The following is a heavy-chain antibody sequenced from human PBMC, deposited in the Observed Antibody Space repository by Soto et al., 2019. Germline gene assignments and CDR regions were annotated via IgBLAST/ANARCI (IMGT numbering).Heavy chain of an antibody. J-gene: IGHJ4*02. CDR1: GYTLTELS. Sequence: ASVKVSCKVSGYTLTELSMHWVRQAPGKGLEWMGGFDPEDVETIYARKFQGRVTMTEDTSTDTAYMELSSLRSEDTAVYYCATDRDYDVLTGYYKPFAYWGQGTLVTVSS. D-gene: IGHD3-9*01. CDR3: ATDRDYDVLTGYYKPFAY. V-gene: IGHV1-24*01. CDR2: FDPEDVET.